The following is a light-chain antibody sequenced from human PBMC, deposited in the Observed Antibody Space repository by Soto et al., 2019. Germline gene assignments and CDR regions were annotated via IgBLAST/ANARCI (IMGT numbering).Light chain of an antibody. V-gene: IGKV3-11*01. CDR1: QSVSSY. Sequence: EIVLTQSPATLSLSPGERATLSCRASQSVSSYLAWYQQKPGQAPRLLIYDASNRATGIPARFSGSGSGTDFTLTISSLEHEYFAVYYCQQRSNWPPWTFGQGTKVEIK. CDR3: QQRSNWPPWT. J-gene: IGKJ1*01. CDR2: DAS.